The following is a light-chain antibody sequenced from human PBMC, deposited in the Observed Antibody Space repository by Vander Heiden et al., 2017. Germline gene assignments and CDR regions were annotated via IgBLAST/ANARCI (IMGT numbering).Light chain of an antibody. Sequence: DIQMTQSPSTLSASVGDRVTITCRASQSFSSWLAWYQQKPGKAPKLLIYKASSLESGVPSRFSGSGSGTEFTLTISSLQPDDFATYYCQQYYSYSRTFGQGTKVEIK. V-gene: IGKV1-5*03. J-gene: IGKJ1*01. CDR2: KAS. CDR1: QSFSSW. CDR3: QQYYSYSRT.